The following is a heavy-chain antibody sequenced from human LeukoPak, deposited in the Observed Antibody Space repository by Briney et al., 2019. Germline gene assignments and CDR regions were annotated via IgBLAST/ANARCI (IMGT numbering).Heavy chain of an antibody. V-gene: IGHV1-24*01. CDR3: ATGPPYSGSLMDY. Sequence: ASVKVSRXVSGYTLIELSMHWVRQAPGKGLEWMGGFDPEDGETIYAQKFQGRVTMTEDTSTDTAYMELSSLRSEDTAVYYCATGPPYSGSLMDYWGQGTLVTVSS. D-gene: IGHD1-26*01. CDR2: FDPEDGET. CDR1: GYTLIELS. J-gene: IGHJ4*02.